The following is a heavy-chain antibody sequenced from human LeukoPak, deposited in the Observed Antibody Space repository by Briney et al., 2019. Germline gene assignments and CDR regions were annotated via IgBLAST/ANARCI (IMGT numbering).Heavy chain of an antibody. Sequence: GESLRISCKGSGYSINNYWIGWVRQMPGKGLEWMGIIYPADSDIRYSPSFQGQVTISADKSISTAYLQWSSLKASDTAMYYCARQEYCSGGSCYTWFDPWGQGTLVTVSS. J-gene: IGHJ5*02. CDR3: ARQEYCSGGSCYTWFDP. V-gene: IGHV5-51*01. CDR1: GYSINNYW. D-gene: IGHD2-15*01. CDR2: IYPADSDI.